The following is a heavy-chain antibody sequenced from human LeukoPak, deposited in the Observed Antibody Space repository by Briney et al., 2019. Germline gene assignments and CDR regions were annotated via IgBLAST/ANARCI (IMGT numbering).Heavy chain of an antibody. CDR1: DDSFSSHY. J-gene: IGHJ5*02. CDR3: ARQSAAGTNNWFDP. Sequence: SETLSLTCAVSDDSFSSHYWTWIRQPPGKGLEWIGYISYIGRTNYNPSLKSRVTISVDTSKNQFSLRLTSVTAADTAVYYCARQSAAGTNNWFDPWGQGTLVTVSS. D-gene: IGHD6-13*01. V-gene: IGHV4-59*08. CDR2: ISYIGRT.